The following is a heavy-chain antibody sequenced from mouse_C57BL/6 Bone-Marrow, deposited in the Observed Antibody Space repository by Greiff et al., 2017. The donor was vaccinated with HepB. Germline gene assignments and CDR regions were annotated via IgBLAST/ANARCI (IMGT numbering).Heavy chain of an antibody. J-gene: IGHJ1*03. CDR1: GYTFTGYW. CDR2: ILPGSGST. CDR3: ARRFFGYYGSPLYFDV. V-gene: IGHV1-9*01. Sequence: QVQLQQSGAELMKPGASVKLSCKATGYTFTGYWIEWVKQRPGHGLEWIGEILPGSGSTNYNEKLKGKATFTADTSSNTAYMQLSRLTTEDSAIYYCARRFFGYYGSPLYFDVWGTGTTVTVSS. D-gene: IGHD1-1*01.